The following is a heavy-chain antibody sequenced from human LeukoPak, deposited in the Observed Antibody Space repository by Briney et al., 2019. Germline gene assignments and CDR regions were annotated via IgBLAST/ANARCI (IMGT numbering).Heavy chain of an antibody. CDR1: GGSINNYY. J-gene: IGHJ3*02. V-gene: IGHV4-4*07. Sequence: SETLSLTCTVSGGSINNYYWSWIRQPAGKGLEWIGRIYTRGSTNYNPSLKSRVTMSVDTSKNQFSLKLSSVTAADTAVYYCARGRYCSADICSGGDAFDIWGQGTTVTVSS. D-gene: IGHD2-15*01. CDR2: IYTRGST. CDR3: ARGRYCSADICSGGDAFDI.